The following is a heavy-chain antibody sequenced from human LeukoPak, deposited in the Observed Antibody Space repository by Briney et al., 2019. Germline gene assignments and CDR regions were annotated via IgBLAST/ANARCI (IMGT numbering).Heavy chain of an antibody. Sequence: GASVKLSCEASGCTFSNYWMSWVRQAPGKGLERVAKIKVDGSETYYVDYVKGRFTITRDNAKNSLYLQMSSLTAEDTAVYYCSRDRGWQSFDYWGQGTLVTVSS. CDR3: SRDRGWQSFDY. J-gene: IGHJ4*02. D-gene: IGHD3-10*01. CDR1: GCTFSNYW. CDR2: IKVDGSET. V-gene: IGHV3-7*01.